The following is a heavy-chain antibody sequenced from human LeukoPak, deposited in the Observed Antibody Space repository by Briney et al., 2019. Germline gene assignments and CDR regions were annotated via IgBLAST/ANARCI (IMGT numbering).Heavy chain of an antibody. D-gene: IGHD2-2*01. V-gene: IGHV3-21*01. Sequence: PGGSLRLSCAASGFTFNTYSMNWVRQAPGKRLEWVSSISDNSNYIYYSDSVEGRFTISRDNAKNSLYLQMNSLRVEDTAVYYCANHFACGSTSCPPFDSWGQGTLVTVSS. CDR2: ISDNSNYI. J-gene: IGHJ4*02. CDR1: GFTFNTYS. CDR3: ANHFACGSTSCPPFDS.